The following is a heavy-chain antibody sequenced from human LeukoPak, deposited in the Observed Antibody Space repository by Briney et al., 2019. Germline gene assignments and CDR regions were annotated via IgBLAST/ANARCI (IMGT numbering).Heavy chain of an antibody. CDR2: IKQDGSEK. V-gene: IGHV3-7*03. J-gene: IGHJ4*02. Sequence: QPGGSLRLSYAASGFTFCSYWMSWVRQAPGKGLEWVANIKQDGSEKYYVDSVKGRFTISRDNAKNSLYLQMNSLRAEDTAIYYCVRDRGTYRPIDYWGQGTLVTVSS. D-gene: IGHD1-26*01. CDR1: GFTFCSYW. CDR3: VRDRGTYRPIDY.